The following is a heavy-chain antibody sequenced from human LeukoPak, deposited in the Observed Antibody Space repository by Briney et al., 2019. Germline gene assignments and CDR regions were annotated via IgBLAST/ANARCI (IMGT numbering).Heavy chain of an antibody. J-gene: IGHJ4*02. CDR3: TRHPTDSSGYPGGAYY. CDR1: GFTFSSYW. D-gene: IGHD3-22*01. V-gene: IGHV3-73*01. CDR2: IRSKANSYAT. Sequence: GGSLRLSCAASGFTFSSYWMNWARQASGKGLEWVGRIRSKANSYATAYAASVKGRFTVSRDDSKNTAYLQMNSLKTEDTAVYYCTRHPTDSSGYPGGAYYWGQGTLVTVSS.